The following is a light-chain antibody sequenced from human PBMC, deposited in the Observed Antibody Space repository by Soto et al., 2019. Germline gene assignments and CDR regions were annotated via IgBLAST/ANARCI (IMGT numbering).Light chain of an antibody. CDR3: QQYHTIPPT. Sequence: DIVMTQSPDSLAVSLGERATINCKSSESVLYSSNIKNYLTWFQQKPGQPPKLLIYWASTRESGVPDRFSGSGSGTDFTLTISSLQAEDVAVYYFQQYHTIPPTFGQGTKVEIK. CDR1: ESVLYSSNIKNY. CDR2: WAS. J-gene: IGKJ1*01. V-gene: IGKV4-1*01.